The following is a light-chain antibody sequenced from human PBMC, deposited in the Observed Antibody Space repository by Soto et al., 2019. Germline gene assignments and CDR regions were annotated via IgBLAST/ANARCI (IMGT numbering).Light chain of an antibody. Sequence: EIVLTQSPATLSLSPGERATLSCRTSQSVSSYLAWYQQKPGQAHRLLFYDASNRATGIPARFSGSGSGTDFTLTISSLEPEDFAVYYCQQRSNWQGFTFGPGTKVDIK. CDR2: DAS. J-gene: IGKJ3*01. CDR3: QQRSNWQGFT. CDR1: QSVSSY. V-gene: IGKV3-11*01.